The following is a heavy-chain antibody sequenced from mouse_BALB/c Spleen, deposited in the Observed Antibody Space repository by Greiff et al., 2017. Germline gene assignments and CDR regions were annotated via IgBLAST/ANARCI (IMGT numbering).Heavy chain of an antibody. CDR2: ISSGGST. Sequence: EVKLLESGGGLVKPGGSLKLSCAASGFTFSSYAMSWVRQTPEKRLEWVASISSGGSTYYPDSVKGRFTISRDNARNILYLQMSSLRSEDTAMYYCARGEGWLLQSYAMDYWGQGTSVTVSS. CDR3: ARGEGWLLQSYAMDY. J-gene: IGHJ4*01. D-gene: IGHD2-3*01. V-gene: IGHV5-6-5*01. CDR1: GFTFSSYA.